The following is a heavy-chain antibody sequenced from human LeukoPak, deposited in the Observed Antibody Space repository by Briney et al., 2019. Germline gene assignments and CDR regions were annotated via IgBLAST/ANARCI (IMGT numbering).Heavy chain of an antibody. CDR1: GGSISSGSYY. V-gene: IGHV4-61*02. Sequence: PSQTLSLTCIVSGGSISSGSYYWSWIRQPAGKGLEWIGRIYTSGSTMYNPSLESRLTISVDTSKNQFSLKLSSVTAADTALYYCARGPAYCGGDCSNWFDPWGQGTLVTVSS. CDR3: ARGPAYCGGDCSNWFDP. J-gene: IGHJ5*02. D-gene: IGHD2-21*01. CDR2: IYTSGST.